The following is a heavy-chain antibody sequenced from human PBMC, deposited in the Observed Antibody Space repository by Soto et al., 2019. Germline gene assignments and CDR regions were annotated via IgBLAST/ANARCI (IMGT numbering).Heavy chain of an antibody. CDR2: INHSGST. J-gene: IGHJ4*02. CDR3: ARKAGSYYDSSGYFSALDY. V-gene: IGHV4-34*01. Sequence: SETLSLTCAVYGGSFSGYYWSWIRQPPGKGLEWIGEINHSGSTNYNPSLKSRVTISVDTSKNQLSLKLSSVTAADTAVYYCARKAGSYYDSSGYFSALDYWGQGTLVTVSS. D-gene: IGHD3-22*01. CDR1: GGSFSGYY.